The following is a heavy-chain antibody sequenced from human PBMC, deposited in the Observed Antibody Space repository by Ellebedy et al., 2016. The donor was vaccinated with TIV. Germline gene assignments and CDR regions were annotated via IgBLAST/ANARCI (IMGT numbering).Heavy chain of an antibody. CDR1: GYSFTSYW. V-gene: IGHV5-51*01. J-gene: IGHJ3*02. CDR2: IYPHDSDT. Sequence: GESLKISCKGSGYSFTSYWIGWVRQMPGKGLEWMWMIYPHDSDTRNSPAFQGQVTISADKSINTVYLQWSSLKASDTAMYYYGRRTGTAFDIWGQGTMVTVSS. CDR3: GRRTGTAFDI. D-gene: IGHD1-1*01.